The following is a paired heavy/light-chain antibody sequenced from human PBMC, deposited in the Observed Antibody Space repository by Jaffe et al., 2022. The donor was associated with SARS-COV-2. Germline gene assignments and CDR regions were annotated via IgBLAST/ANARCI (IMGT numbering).Light chain of an antibody. J-gene: IGKJ1*01. Sequence: EIVMTQSPATLSVSPGERTTLSCRASQSVSTYVAWYQQRPGQAPRLLISGASTRATGIPARFIGSGSGTDFTLTISSLQSEDFAVYYCQQYNDWPPTWTFGQGTKVEIK. V-gene: IGKV3-15*01. CDR2: GAS. CDR1: QSVSTY. CDR3: QQYNDWPPTWT.
Heavy chain of an antibody. CDR3: ASFPNAGYNSYAFDL. V-gene: IGHV4-39*01. D-gene: IGHD1-1*01. Sequence: QLQESGPGLVKPSETLSLTCTVAGGSISSSTYFWGWIRQPPGKGLEWIGSMHYSGSTYYSPSLKSRVTISIDTSNNQFSLKLTSVTAADTAVYYCASFPNAGYNSYAFDLWGQGTMVAVSS. J-gene: IGHJ3*01. CDR2: MHYSGST. CDR1: GGSISSSTYF.